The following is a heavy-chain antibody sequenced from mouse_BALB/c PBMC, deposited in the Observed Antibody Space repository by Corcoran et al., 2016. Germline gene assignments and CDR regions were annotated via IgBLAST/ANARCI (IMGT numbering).Heavy chain of an antibody. CDR2: IDPANGNT. CDR1: GFNIKDTY. J-gene: IGHJ1*01. V-gene: IGHV14-3*02. D-gene: IGHD4-1*01. Sequence: EVQLQQSGAELVKPGASVKLSFTASGFNIKDTYMHWVKQRPEQSLEWIGRIDPANGNTKYDPKFQGKATRTADTSSNTAYLQLSSLTSEDTAVYYCANWEWNFDVWGAGTTVTVSS. CDR3: ANWEWNFDV.